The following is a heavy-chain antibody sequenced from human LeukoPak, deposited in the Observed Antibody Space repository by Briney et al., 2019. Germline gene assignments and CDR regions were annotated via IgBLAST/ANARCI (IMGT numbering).Heavy chain of an antibody. CDR3: ARAPHSYGTPYYFDY. D-gene: IGHD5-18*01. CDR1: GGSVSSGSYY. J-gene: IGHJ4*02. V-gene: IGHV4-61*01. CDR2: ISYSGST. Sequence: SETLSLTCTVSGGSVSSGSYYWSWIRQPPGKGLEWLGYISYSGSTNYNPSLKSRVTISVDTSKNQFSLKLSSVTAADTAVYYCARAPHSYGTPYYFDYWGQGTLVTVSS.